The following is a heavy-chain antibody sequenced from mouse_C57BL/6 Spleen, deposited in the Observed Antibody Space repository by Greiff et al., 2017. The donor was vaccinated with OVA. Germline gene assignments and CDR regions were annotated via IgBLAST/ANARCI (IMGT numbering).Heavy chain of an antibody. CDR3: ARTGYGSTLDY. V-gene: IGHV1-61*01. Sequence: QVQLQQPGAELVRPGSSVKLSCKASGYTFTSYWMDWVKQRPGQGLEWIGNIYPSDSETHYNQKFKDEATLTVDKSSSTAYMQLSSLTSEDSAVYYCARTGYGSTLDYWGQGTTLTVSS. D-gene: IGHD1-1*01. CDR1: GYTFTSYW. CDR2: IYPSDSET. J-gene: IGHJ2*01.